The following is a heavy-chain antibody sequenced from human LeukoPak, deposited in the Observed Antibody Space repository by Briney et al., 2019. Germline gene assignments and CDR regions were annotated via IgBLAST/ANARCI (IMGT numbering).Heavy chain of an antibody. J-gene: IGHJ4*02. V-gene: IGHV2-5*02. CDR3: ALRPPYDSSGYFAC. CDR1: GFSLNTRGAS. Sequence: SGPTLVNPPQTLTLTCSFSGFSLNTRGASVGWIRQPPGKALEWLPLIYWDDDKRYSPSLKSRLTITKDTSKNQVVLTMTNMDPVDTATYYCALRPPYDSSGYFACWGQGTLVTVSS. CDR2: IYWDDDK. D-gene: IGHD3-22*01.